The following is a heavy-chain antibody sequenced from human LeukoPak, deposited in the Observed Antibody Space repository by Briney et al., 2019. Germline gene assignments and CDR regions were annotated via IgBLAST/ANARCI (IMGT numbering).Heavy chain of an antibody. Sequence: GGSLRLSCAASGFTFSSYAMHWVRQAPGKGLEYVSAISSNGGSTYYANSVKGRFTISRDNAKNSLYLHMNRLTAEDTAFYYCARVQSSSWIGGGFDLWGKGTMVTVSS. CDR1: GFTFSSYA. J-gene: IGHJ3*01. CDR2: ISSNGGST. D-gene: IGHD6-13*01. CDR3: ARVQSSSWIGGGFDL. V-gene: IGHV3-64*01.